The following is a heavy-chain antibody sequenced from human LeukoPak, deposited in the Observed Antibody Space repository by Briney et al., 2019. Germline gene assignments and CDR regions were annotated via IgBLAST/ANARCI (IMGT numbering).Heavy chain of an antibody. D-gene: IGHD3-3*01. CDR1: GGSISSSSYY. CDR2: IYYSGST. CDR3: ARDLEGLDY. J-gene: IGHJ4*02. V-gene: IGHV4-39*07. Sequence: ETLSLTCTVSGGSISSSSYYWGWIRQPPGKGLEWIGSIYYSGSTYYNPSLKSRVTISVDTSKNQFSLKLSSVTAADTAVYYCARDLEGLDYWGQGTLVTVSS.